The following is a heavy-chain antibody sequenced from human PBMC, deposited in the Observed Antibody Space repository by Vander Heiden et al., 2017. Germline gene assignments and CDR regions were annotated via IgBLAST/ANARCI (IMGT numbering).Heavy chain of an antibody. CDR2: INYIGRT. D-gene: IGHD2-8*02. Sequence: QVQLQESGPGLVKPSQTLSLTCPVSGASLHTVGYYWSWIRRHPERGLEWIGYINYIGRTYYNPSLKSRVTISIDTSKSLFSLRLSSVTAADTAVYYCARDGGLVDSPSTGYFDFWGQGTLVTVPS. CDR1: GASLHTVGYY. V-gene: IGHV4-31*03. J-gene: IGHJ4*02. CDR3: ARDGGLVDSPSTGYFDF.